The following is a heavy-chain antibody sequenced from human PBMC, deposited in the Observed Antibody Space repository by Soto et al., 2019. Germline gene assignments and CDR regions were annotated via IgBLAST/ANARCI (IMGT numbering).Heavy chain of an antibody. CDR1: GGSISRGGYY. V-gene: IGHV4-31*03. CDR3: ARGIEGWYQGRYYYGMDV. D-gene: IGHD6-19*01. J-gene: IGHJ6*02. CDR2: TYNSVST. Sequence: SETLSLTCTVSGGSISRGGYYWSWIRQNPGKGLEWIGYTYNSVSTYYNPSLKSRVTISVDTSKNQFSLKLTSVTAADTAVYYCARGIEGWYQGRYYYGMDVWGQGTTVTVSS.